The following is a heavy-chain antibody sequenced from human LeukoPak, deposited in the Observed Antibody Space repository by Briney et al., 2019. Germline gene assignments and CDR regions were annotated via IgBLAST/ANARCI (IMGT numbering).Heavy chain of an antibody. V-gene: IGHV4-59*08. Sequence: SETLSLTCTVSGGSISSYYWSWIRQPPGKGLEWIGYIYYSGSTNYNPSLKSRVTISVDTSKNQFSLKLSSVTAADTAVYYCARHPEAARGLDYWGQGTLVTVSS. CDR3: ARHPEAARGLDY. J-gene: IGHJ4*02. D-gene: IGHD1-14*01. CDR1: GGSISSYY. CDR2: IYYSGST.